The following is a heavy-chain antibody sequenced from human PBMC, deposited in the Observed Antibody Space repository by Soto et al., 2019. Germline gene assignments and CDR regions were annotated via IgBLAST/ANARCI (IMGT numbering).Heavy chain of an antibody. J-gene: IGHJ5*02. CDR2: ISESGDNA. D-gene: IGHD5-18*01. CDR3: AKGGYIYGLDP. CDR1: VFPFNTYA. Sequence: GGSLRLSGAASVFPFNTYAMSWVRQAPGKGPEWVSAISESGDNAFYADSVQGRFTISRDNSYNILYLQMNSLRAEDTALYFCAKGGYIYGLDPWGQGTLVTVSS. V-gene: IGHV3-23*01.